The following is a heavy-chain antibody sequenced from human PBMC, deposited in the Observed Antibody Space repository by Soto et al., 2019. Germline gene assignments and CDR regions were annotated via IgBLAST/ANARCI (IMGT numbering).Heavy chain of an antibody. CDR1: GYSFTSYW. CDR3: ARPFDTSNWYEF. D-gene: IGHD2-2*01. V-gene: IGHV5-51*01. J-gene: IGHJ5*01. CDR2: IYPEDSDT. Sequence: GESLQISCKASGYSFTSYWIGCVRQMPGKGLELMGIIYPEDSDTRYSPSFRGQVTISADKSISTAYLQWSSLRASDTAMYYCARPFDTSNWYEFWGQGTLVTVSS.